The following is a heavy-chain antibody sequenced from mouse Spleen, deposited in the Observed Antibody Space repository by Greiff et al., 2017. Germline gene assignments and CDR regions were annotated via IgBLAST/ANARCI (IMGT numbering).Heavy chain of an antibody. CDR3: AKGYDWFAY. Sequence: EVQLVESGPELVKPGASVKISCKASGYTFTDYNMHWVKQSHGKSLEWIGYIYPYNGGTGYNQKFKSKATLTVDNSSSTAYMELRSLTSEDSAVYYCAKGYDWFAYWGQGTLVTVSA. J-gene: IGHJ3*01. CDR2: IYPYNGGT. CDR1: GYTFTDYN. V-gene: IGHV1S29*02. D-gene: IGHD2-2*01.